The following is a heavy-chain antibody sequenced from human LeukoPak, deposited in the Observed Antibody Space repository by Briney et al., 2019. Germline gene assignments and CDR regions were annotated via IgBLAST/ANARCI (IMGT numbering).Heavy chain of an antibody. D-gene: IGHD2-15*01. CDR2: ISLDGATT. J-gene: IGHJ3*02. V-gene: IGHV3-23*01. CDR3: AKGGVVHAFDI. CDR1: GFTFSSYA. Sequence: PGGSLRLSCAASGFTFSSYAMSWVRQAPGKGLEWVSGISLDGATTYYAGSVEGRFTISRDNSKNTLYLQMNSLRADDTAVYYCAKGGVVHAFDIWGQGTMVTVSS.